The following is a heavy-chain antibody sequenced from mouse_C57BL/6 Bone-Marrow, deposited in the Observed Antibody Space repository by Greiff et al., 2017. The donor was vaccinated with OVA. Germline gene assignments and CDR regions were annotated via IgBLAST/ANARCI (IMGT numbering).Heavy chain of an antibody. J-gene: IGHJ3*01. CDR3: ATEGYYVAWFAY. V-gene: IGHV1-9*01. CDR2: ILPGSGST. D-gene: IGHD2-3*01. CDR1: GYTFTGYW. Sequence: VQLVESGAELMKPGASVKLSCKATGYTFTGYWIEWVKQRPGHGLELIGEILPGSGSTNYNEKFKGKATFTADTSSNTAYMQLSSLTTEDSAIYYCATEGYYVAWFAYWGQGTLVTVSA.